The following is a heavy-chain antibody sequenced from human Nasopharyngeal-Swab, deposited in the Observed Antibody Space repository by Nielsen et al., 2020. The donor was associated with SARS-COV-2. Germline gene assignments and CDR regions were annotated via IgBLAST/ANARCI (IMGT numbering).Heavy chain of an antibody. V-gene: IGHV3-9*01. J-gene: IGHJ4*02. CDR3: AKDNGSGWYEFDY. CDR2: ISWNSGST. D-gene: IGHD6-19*01. CDR1: GFIFDDYA. Sequence: GGSLRLSCAASGFIFDDYAMHWVRQAPGKGLEWVSGISWNSGSTGYADSVKGRFTISRDNAKNSLYLQMNSLRAEDTALYYCAKDNGSGWYEFDYWGQGTLVTVSS.